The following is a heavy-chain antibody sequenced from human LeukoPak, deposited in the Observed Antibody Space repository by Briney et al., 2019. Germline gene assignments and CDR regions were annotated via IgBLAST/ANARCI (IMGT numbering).Heavy chain of an antibody. CDR3: ARGPTMKMDV. J-gene: IGHJ6*04. D-gene: IGHD3-22*01. CDR1: GFPFSDYG. CDR2: IRFEGDDD. V-gene: IGHV3-30*02. Sequence: GGSLRLSCAASGFPFSDYGIHWVRQAPGKGLEWVAFIRFEGDDDFYAESVKGRFTISRDTSRNTLYLQMNSLRAEDTAVYYCARGPTMKMDVWGKGTTVTVSS.